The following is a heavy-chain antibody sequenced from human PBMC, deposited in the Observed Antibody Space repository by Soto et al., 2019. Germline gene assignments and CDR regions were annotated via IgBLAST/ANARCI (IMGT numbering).Heavy chain of an antibody. V-gene: IGHV3-23*01. D-gene: IGHD3-16*01. CDR3: ARRGSDYSYFDY. Sequence: EVQLLESGGGLVQPGGSLRLSCAASGFTFTNYAMRWVRQAPGKGLEWISSIGSSDGRTYYADSVKGRFTISKDNSKNTLYLQMNNLRAEDTAIYYCARRGSDYSYFDYWGQGTLVTVSS. CDR2: IGSSDGRT. CDR1: GFTFTNYA. J-gene: IGHJ4*02.